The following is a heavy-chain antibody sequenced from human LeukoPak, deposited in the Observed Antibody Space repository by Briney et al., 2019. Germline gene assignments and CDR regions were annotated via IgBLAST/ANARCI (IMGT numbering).Heavy chain of an antibody. CDR1: GFTVSSNY. V-gene: IGHV3-66*01. D-gene: IGHD5-18*01. CDR3: AREMWDSYGYVDY. CDR2: IYSGGST. J-gene: IGHJ4*02. Sequence: GGSLRLSCAASGFTVSSNYMSWVRQAPGKGLEWVSVIYSGGSTYYADSVKGRFTISRDNSKNTLYLQINSLRAEDTAVYYCAREMWDSYGYVDYWGQGTLVTVSS.